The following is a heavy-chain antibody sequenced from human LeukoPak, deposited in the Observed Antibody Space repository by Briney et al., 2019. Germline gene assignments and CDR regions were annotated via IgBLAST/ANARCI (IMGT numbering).Heavy chain of an antibody. V-gene: IGHV4-34*01. CDR2: INHSGST. CDR1: GGSFSGYY. D-gene: IGHD3-10*01. J-gene: IGHJ4*02. CDR3: ARAKTPYGSGSFGY. Sequence: PSETLSLTCAVYGGSFSGYYWSWIRQPPGKGLEWIGEINHSGSTNYNPSLESRVTISVDTSKNQFSLKLSSVTAADTAVYYCARAKTPYGSGSFGYWGQGTLVTVSS.